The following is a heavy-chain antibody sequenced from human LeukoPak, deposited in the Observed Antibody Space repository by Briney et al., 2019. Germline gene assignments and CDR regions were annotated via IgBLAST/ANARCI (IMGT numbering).Heavy chain of an antibody. J-gene: IGHJ4*02. CDR3: AREFGYCSGGSCYSFGYYFDY. V-gene: IGHV3-21*01. CDR1: GFTFSSYS. CDR2: ISSSSSYI. Sequence: GGSLRLSCAASGFTFSSYSMNWVRQAPGKGLEWVSSISSSSSYIYYADSVKGRFTISTDNAKNSLYLQMNSLTAEDTAVYYCAREFGYCSGGSCYSFGYYFDYWGQGTLVTVSS. D-gene: IGHD2-15*01.